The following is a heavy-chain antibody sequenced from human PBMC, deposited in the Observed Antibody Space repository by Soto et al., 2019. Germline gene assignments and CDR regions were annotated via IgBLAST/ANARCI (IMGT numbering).Heavy chain of an antibody. CDR2: TYYRSKWYN. D-gene: IGHD6-6*01. Sequence: SQTLSLTCAISGDSVSSNSAAWNCITQSPSRGLEWLGRTYYRSKWYNDYAVSVKSRITINPDTSKNQFSLQLNSVPPEDTAVYYCARDLAARDAFDIWGQGTMVTVSS. J-gene: IGHJ3*02. V-gene: IGHV6-1*01. CDR3: ARDLAARDAFDI. CDR1: GDSVSSNSAA.